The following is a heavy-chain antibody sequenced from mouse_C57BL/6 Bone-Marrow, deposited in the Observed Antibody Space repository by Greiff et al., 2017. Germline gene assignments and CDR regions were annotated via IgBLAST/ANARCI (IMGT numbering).Heavy chain of an antibody. Sequence: QVQLQQSGPELVKPGASVKLSCKASGYTFTSYDIHWVKQRPGQGLEWIGWIYPRDGSTKYNEKFKGKATLTVDKSSSTAYMELRSLTSEDSAVYCCAGDYGSSFWYFDVWGTGTTVTVSS. V-gene: IGHV1-85*01. CDR2: IYPRDGST. CDR3: AGDYGSSFWYFDV. D-gene: IGHD1-1*01. CDR1: GYTFTSYD. J-gene: IGHJ1*03.